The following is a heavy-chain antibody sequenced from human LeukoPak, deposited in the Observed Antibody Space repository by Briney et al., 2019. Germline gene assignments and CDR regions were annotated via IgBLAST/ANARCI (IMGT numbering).Heavy chain of an antibody. D-gene: IGHD6-19*01. V-gene: IGHV5-51*01. CDR2: INPGDSEP. Sequence: GASLQISCQGSGYPFINYWIGWVRQMPGKGLEWMGSINPGDSEPKSSPSFQGPVTISADKSISTAYLQWSSLKASDTAMYYCARPGYRSRYFDYWGHGALVTVSS. CDR1: GYPFINYW. J-gene: IGHJ4*01. CDR3: ARPGYRSRYFDY.